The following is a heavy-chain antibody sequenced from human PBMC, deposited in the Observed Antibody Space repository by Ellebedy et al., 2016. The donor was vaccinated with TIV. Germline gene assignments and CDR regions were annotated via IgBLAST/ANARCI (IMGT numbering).Heavy chain of an antibody. CDR2: ISSNGITT. Sequence: GGSLRLSCSVSGFTFSSYAMHWVRQAPGKGLQYVAAISSNGITTDYADSVEGRFTISRDNSNNTLYLQMRSLRPEDTAVYYCVKAWHSSSWYSNWFDPWGQGTLVIVSS. V-gene: IGHV3-64D*09. CDR3: VKAWHSSSWYSNWFDP. J-gene: IGHJ5*02. D-gene: IGHD6-13*01. CDR1: GFTFSSYA.